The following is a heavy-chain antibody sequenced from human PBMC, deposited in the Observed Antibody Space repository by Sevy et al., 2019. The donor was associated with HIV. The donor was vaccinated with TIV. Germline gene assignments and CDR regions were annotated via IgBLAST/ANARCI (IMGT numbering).Heavy chain of an antibody. V-gene: IGHV3-74*01. CDR2: IKDDGSRA. CDR3: ARGKLGESTTYLDLDY. J-gene: IGHJ4*02. CDR1: GFTFSRYW. D-gene: IGHD1-26*01. Sequence: GGSLRLPCAASGFTFSRYWMHWVRQAPGKGLMWVSHIKDDGSRAFLADSVKGRFTISRDNAKNTLYLQMNSLRAEDTAIYYCARGKLGESTTYLDLDYWGLGTLVTVS.